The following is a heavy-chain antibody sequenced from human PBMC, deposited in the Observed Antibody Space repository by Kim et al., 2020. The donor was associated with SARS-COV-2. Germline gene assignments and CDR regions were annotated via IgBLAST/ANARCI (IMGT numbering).Heavy chain of an antibody. CDR2: IKSKTDGGTT. V-gene: IGHV3-15*01. J-gene: IGHJ4*02. D-gene: IGHD3-10*01. Sequence: GGSLRLSCAASGFTFSNAWMSWVRQAPGKGLEWVGRIKSKTDGGTTDYAVPVKGRFTISRDDSKNTLYLQMNSLKTEDTAVYYCTATPQYMYYYGSGSYVYWGQGTLVTVSS. CDR3: TATPQYMYYYGSGSYVY. CDR1: GFTFSNAW.